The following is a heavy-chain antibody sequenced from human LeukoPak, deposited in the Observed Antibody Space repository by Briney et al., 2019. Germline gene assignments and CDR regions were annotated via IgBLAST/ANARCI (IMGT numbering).Heavy chain of an antibody. V-gene: IGHV4-61*05. J-gene: IGHJ4*02. Sequence: PSETLSLTCTVSGGSISSSSYYWGWIRQPPGRGLEWIGYSYYSGSTNYNPSLKSRVTISVDTSKNQFSLKLSSVTAADTAVYYCASGSGSYDYWGQGTLVTVSS. D-gene: IGHD1-26*01. CDR1: GGSISSSSYY. CDR2: SYYSGST. CDR3: ASGSGSYDY.